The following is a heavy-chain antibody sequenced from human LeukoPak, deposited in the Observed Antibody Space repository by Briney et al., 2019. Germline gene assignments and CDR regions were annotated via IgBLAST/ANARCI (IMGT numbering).Heavy chain of an antibody. D-gene: IGHD1-14*01. CDR2: IYSSGST. Sequence: SETLSLTCSVSGGSLSSGGYYWSWLRQHPGMGLEWIGSIYSSGSTYYTPSLRSRVNISVDTSKSQFALNLTSVTAAATAVYYCARVSSARNGFDYWGQGTLVTVSS. CDR1: GGSLSSGGYY. J-gene: IGHJ4*02. V-gene: IGHV4-31*03. CDR3: ARVSSARNGFDY.